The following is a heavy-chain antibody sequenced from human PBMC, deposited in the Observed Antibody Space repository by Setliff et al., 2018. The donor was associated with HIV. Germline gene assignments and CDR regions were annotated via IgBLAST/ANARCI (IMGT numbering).Heavy chain of an antibody. J-gene: IGHJ6*03. D-gene: IGHD4-17*01. CDR1: GGTFSRDA. CDR2: IISMFGTA. V-gene: IGHV1-69*13. Sequence: GASVKVSCKASGGTFSRDAISWVRQAPGQGLEWMGGIISMFGTANYAQKFQGRVTITADESTNTAYMELRSLRSDDTAVYYCARVIDYGVLYWSYYVDVWGKGTTVTVSS. CDR3: ARVIDYGVLYWSYYVDV.